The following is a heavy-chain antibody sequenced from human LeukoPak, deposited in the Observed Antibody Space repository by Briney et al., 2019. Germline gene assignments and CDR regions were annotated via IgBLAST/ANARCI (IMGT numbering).Heavy chain of an antibody. CDR3: ARTEGYSSGWYLID. Sequence: SETLSLTCTVSGGSISSYYWSWIRQPPGKGLEWIGYIYYSGSTNYNPSLKSRVTISVDTSKNQLSLKLSSVTAADTAVYYCARTEGYSSGWYLIDWGQGTLVTVSS. CDR1: GGSISSYY. CDR2: IYYSGST. V-gene: IGHV4-59*01. J-gene: IGHJ4*02. D-gene: IGHD6-19*01.